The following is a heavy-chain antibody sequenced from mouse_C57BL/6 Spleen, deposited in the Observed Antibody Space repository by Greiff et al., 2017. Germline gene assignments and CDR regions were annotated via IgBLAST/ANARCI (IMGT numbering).Heavy chain of an antibody. J-gene: IGHJ4*01. CDR2: IYTGDGDT. CDR3: ARWGSLYAMDD. V-gene: IGHV1-82*01. CDR1: GYASSSSW. Sequence: VQLQQSGPELVKPGASVKISCKASGYASSSSWMNWVKQRPGKGLEWIGRIYTGDGDTNYTGTFKGKVTLTADKSYSTAHMQLSRLTSEYSAVYFCARWGSLYAMDDWGQGTSVTVSS. D-gene: IGHD1-1*02.